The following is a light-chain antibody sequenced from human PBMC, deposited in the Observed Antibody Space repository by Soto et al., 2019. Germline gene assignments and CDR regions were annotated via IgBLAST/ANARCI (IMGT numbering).Light chain of an antibody. V-gene: IGKV3D-20*02. CDR3: QQHSHWPPWT. J-gene: IGKJ1*01. Sequence: EIVLTQSPGTLSLSPGERATLSCRATQSVSNNYLAWYQRKPGQAPRLLIYGASSRATGIPDRFSGSGSGTDFTLTISRLEPEDFAVYYCQQHSHWPPWTFGQGTRVEIQ. CDR1: QSVSNNY. CDR2: GAS.